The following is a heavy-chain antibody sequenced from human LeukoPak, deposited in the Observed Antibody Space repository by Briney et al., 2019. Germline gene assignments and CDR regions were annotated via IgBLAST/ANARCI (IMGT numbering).Heavy chain of an antibody. CDR2: INPNSGGT. V-gene: IGHV1-2*02. CDR1: GYTFTGYY. CDR3: ARKGEIYGDYDY. Sequence: ASVKVSCKASGYTFTGYYMHWVRQAPGQGLEWMGWINPNSGGTHYAQKFQGRVTVTRDTSIGTTYMDLSRLKPDDTAIYYCARKGEIYGDYDYWGQGTLVTVSS. D-gene: IGHD4-17*01. J-gene: IGHJ4*02.